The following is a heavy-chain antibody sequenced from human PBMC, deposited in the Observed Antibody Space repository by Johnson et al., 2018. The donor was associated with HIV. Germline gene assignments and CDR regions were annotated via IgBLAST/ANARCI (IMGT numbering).Heavy chain of an antibody. CDR1: GFTVSSNY. D-gene: IGHD3-22*01. Sequence: VQLVESGGDLIQPGGSLRLSCAASGFTVSSNYMTWVRQAPGKGLEWVSVIYSDGGTYYADSVQGRFTLSRDNSQNTLYLQMNSLRAEDTAVYFCAKDSLTTTVVAENDALDVWGQGTMVTVSS. CDR2: IYSDGGT. V-gene: IGHV3-53*01. CDR3: AKDSLTTTVVAENDALDV. J-gene: IGHJ3*01.